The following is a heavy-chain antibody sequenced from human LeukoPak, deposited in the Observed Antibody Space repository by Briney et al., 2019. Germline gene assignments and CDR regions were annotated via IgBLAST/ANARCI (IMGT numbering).Heavy chain of an antibody. CDR1: GFTFSSYA. CDR3: ARDLDTVTTEDR. J-gene: IGHJ4*02. V-gene: IGHV3-48*04. D-gene: IGHD4-17*01. Sequence: PGGSLRLSCAASGFTFSSYAMSWVRQAPGKGLEWVSAISGSSSTIYYADSVKGRFTISRDNAKNSLYLQMNSLRAEDTAVYYCARDLDTVTTEDRWGQGTLVTISS. CDR2: ISGSSSTI.